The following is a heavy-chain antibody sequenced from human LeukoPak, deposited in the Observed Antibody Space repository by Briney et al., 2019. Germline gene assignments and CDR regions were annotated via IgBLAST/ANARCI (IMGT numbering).Heavy chain of an antibody. D-gene: IGHD3-9*01. CDR3: ARSGGYFDWLLDY. J-gene: IGHJ4*02. CDR1: GGSISSSSYY. V-gene: IGHV4-39*01. CDR2: IYYSGST. Sequence: SETLSLTCTASGGSISSSSYYWGWIRQPPGKGLEWIGSIYYSGSTYYNPSLKSRVTISVDTSKNQFSLKLSSVTAADTAVCYCARSGGYFDWLLDYWGQGTLVTVSS.